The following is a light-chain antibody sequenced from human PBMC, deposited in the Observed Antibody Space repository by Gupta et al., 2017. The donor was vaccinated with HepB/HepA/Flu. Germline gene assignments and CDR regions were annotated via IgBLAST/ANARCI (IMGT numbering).Light chain of an antibody. CDR2: PAS. CDR3: QQLNSYPLT. Sequence: DIQLTQSPSFLSASVGDRVTITCRASHGINSYLGWYQQKPGKAPKVLIYPASTLQSGVPSRFSGSGSGTEFTLTISSLQTEDVATYYCQQLNSYPLTFGPGTKVEVK. CDR1: HGINSY. J-gene: IGKJ3*01. V-gene: IGKV1-9*01.